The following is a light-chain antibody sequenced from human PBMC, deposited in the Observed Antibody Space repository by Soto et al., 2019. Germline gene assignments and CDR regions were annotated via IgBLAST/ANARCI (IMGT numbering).Light chain of an antibody. CDR1: QSVSSN. J-gene: IGKJ5*01. Sequence: EVVMTQSPATLSVSPGERATLSCRASQSVSSNLAWYQQKPGQAPSLLIYGASNRATGIPARFSGSGSGTGFTLTIDNLEPEDFAVYYCQQRSNWPPITFGQGTRLEI. V-gene: IGKV3-11*01. CDR2: GAS. CDR3: QQRSNWPPIT.